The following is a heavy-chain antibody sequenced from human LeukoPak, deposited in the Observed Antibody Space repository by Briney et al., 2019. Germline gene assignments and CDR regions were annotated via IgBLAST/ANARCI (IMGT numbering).Heavy chain of an antibody. CDR1: GGSISSYF. J-gene: IGHJ4*02. Sequence: SETLPLTCTVSGGSISSYFWSWIRQPPGKGLEWIGYMYYSGSTSYNPSLKRRVTISVDTSKSQFSLKLRSVTAADTAVYYCARASGGWYGLFDYWGQGTLVTVSS. V-gene: IGHV4-59*08. CDR3: ARASGGWYGLFDY. CDR2: MYYSGST. D-gene: IGHD6-19*01.